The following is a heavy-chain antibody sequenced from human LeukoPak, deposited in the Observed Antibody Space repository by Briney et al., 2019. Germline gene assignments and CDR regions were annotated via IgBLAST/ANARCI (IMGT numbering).Heavy chain of an antibody. CDR2: IFYSGST. J-gene: IGHJ4*02. D-gene: IGHD6-6*01. CDR3: ARESISTKRYFDY. Sequence: SETLSLTCTVSGGSISSGDYYWSWIRQPPGKALEWIGYIFYSGSTYYNPSLSSRLTISIDTSKNQFSLKLSSVTAADTAVYYCARESISTKRYFDYWGQGTLVTVSS. V-gene: IGHV4-30-4*08. CDR1: GGSISSGDYY.